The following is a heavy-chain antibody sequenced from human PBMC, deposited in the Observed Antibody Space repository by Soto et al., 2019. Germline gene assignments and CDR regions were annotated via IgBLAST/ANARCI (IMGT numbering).Heavy chain of an antibody. CDR2: IYHSGST. Sequence: SETLSLTCTVSGGSINSSNYYWGWIRQPPGKGLEWIGEIYHSGSTNYNPSLKSRVTISVDTSKNQFSLKLSSVTTAVTAVFYFARHEMVRGVINAFDIWGKGTMVTVSS. CDR1: GGSINSSNYY. CDR3: ARHEMVRGVINAFDI. D-gene: IGHD3-10*01. V-gene: IGHV4-39*01. J-gene: IGHJ3*02.